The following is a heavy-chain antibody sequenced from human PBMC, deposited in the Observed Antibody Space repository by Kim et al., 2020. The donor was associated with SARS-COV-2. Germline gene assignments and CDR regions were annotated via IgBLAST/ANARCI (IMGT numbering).Heavy chain of an antibody. CDR2: MYYSGST. CDR1: GGSISSYY. CDR3: ARDGRGLYYNMDV. V-gene: IGHV4-59*01. Sequence: SETLSPTCTVSGGSISSYYWSWIRQPPGKGLEWIGYMYYSGSTNYNPSLKSRVTISVDTSKNQFSLKLSSVTAADTAVYYCARDGRGLYYNMDVWGQGTTVTVSS. J-gene: IGHJ6*02.